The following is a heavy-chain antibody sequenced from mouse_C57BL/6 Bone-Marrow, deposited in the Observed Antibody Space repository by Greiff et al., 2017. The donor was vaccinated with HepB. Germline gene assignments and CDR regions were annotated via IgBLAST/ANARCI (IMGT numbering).Heavy chain of an antibody. J-gene: IGHJ3*01. V-gene: IGHV3-6*01. D-gene: IGHD1-3*01. Sequence: EVQLQESGPGLVKPSQSLSLTCSVTGYSITSGYYWNWIRQFPGNKLEWMGYISYDGSNNYNPSLKNRISITRDTSKNQFFLKLNSLTTEDTATYYCASIYGFAYWGQGTLVTVSA. CDR1: GYSITSGYY. CDR2: ISYDGSN. CDR3: ASIYGFAY.